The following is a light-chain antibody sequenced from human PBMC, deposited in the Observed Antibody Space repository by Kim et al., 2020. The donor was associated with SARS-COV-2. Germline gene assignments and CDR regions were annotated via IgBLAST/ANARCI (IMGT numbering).Light chain of an antibody. Sequence: SYELTQPPSVSVSPGQTASITCSGDKLGDKYACWYQQKPGQSPVLVIYQDSKRPSGIPERFSGSNSGNTATLTISGTQAMDEADYYCQAWDSSGVFGEGTQLTVL. CDR2: QDS. J-gene: IGLJ3*02. CDR3: QAWDSSGV. V-gene: IGLV3-1*01. CDR1: KLGDKY.